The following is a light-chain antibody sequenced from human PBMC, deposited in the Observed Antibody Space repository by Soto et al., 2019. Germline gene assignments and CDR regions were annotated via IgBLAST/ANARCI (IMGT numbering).Light chain of an antibody. CDR1: NSDVGTYNY. Sequence: QSVLTQPPSASGSPGQSVTISCTGTNSDVGTYNYVSWYQQHPGKAPKLMIYEVTKRPSGGPDRFSGSKSGNTASLTVSGLQTEDEAVYHCSSYAGTYTLVFGGGTKGTVL. CDR3: SSYAGTYTLV. V-gene: IGLV2-8*01. J-gene: IGLJ2*01. CDR2: EVT.